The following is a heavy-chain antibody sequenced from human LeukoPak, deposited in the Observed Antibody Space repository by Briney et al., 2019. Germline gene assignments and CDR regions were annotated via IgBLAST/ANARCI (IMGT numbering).Heavy chain of an antibody. V-gene: IGHV4-39*01. CDR3: ARQRYSYGLLEFDY. J-gene: IGHJ4*02. D-gene: IGHD5-18*01. CDR2: IYYSGST. Sequence: SETLSLTCTVSGGSISNSFYYWGWIRQPPGKGLEWIGSIYYSGSTYYNPSLKSRVTISVDMSKNQFSLKVSSVTAADTAVYYCARQRYSYGLLEFDYWGQGTLVTVSS. CDR1: GGSISNSFYY.